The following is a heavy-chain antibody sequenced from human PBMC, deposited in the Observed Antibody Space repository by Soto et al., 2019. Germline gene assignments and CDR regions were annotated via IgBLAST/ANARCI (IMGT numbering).Heavy chain of an antibody. V-gene: IGHV3-74*01. CDR1: GFTFSSYW. Sequence: GGSLRLSCAASGFTFSSYWMHWVRQAPGKGLVWVSRINSDGSSTSYADSVKGRFTISSDNAKNTLYLQMNSLRAEDTAVYYCARDSFHCSSTSCYYYGMDVWGQGTTVTVSS. D-gene: IGHD2-2*01. J-gene: IGHJ6*02. CDR2: INSDGSST. CDR3: ARDSFHCSSTSCYYYGMDV.